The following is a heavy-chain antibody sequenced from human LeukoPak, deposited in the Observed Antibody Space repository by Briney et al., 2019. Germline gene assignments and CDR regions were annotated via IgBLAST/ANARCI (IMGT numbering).Heavy chain of an antibody. CDR2: ISWDGGST. CDR3: AKDILGSLYSSGPDY. CDR1: GFTFDDYA. J-gene: IGHJ4*02. Sequence: GGSLRLSCAASGFTFDDYAMHWVRQAPGKGLEWVSLISWDGGSTYYADSVKGRFTISRDNSKNSLYLQMNSLRAEDTALYYCAKDILGSLYSSGPDYWGQGTLVTVSS. D-gene: IGHD6-19*01. V-gene: IGHV3-43D*03.